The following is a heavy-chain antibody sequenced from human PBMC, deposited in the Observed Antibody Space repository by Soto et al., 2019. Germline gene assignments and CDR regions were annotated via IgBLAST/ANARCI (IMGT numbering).Heavy chain of an antibody. J-gene: IGHJ1*01. CDR3: GRRSPANGF. CDR1: GFTFSSYS. D-gene: IGHD2-15*01. CDR2: ISSSSSTI. Sequence: EVQLVESGGGLVQPGGSLRLSCAASGFTFSSYSMNWVRQAPGKGLEWVSYISSSSSTIYYADSVKGRFTISRDNAKNLLDSEMDRLGGGGQGVFLLGRRSPANGFWGPGTPGPVSS. V-gene: IGHV3-48*01.